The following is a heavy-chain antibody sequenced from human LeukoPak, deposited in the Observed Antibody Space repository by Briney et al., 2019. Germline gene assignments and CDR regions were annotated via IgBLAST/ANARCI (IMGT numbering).Heavy chain of an antibody. J-gene: IGHJ4*02. CDR1: GFTFSSYA. CDR2: ISGSGGRT. Sequence: GGSLRLSCAASGFTFSSYAMSWVRQAPGKGLEWVSAISGSGGRTYYADSVKGRFTISRDNSKNTLYLQMNSLRAEDTAVYYCAKGQRPSAVGAALDYWGQGTLVTVSS. CDR3: AKGQRPSAVGAALDY. D-gene: IGHD1-26*01. V-gene: IGHV3-23*01.